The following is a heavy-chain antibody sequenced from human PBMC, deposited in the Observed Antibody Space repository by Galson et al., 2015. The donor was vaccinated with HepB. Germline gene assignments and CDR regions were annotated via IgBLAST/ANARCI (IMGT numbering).Heavy chain of an antibody. CDR2: ISYDGSNK. CDR1: GFTFSSYG. CDR3: AKGLRFLEWLLGFDY. Sequence: SLRLSCAASGFTFSSYGMHWVRQAPGKGLEWVAVISYDGSNKYYADSVKGRFTISRDNSKNTLYLQMNSLRAEDTAVYYCAKGLRFLEWLLGFDYWGQGTLVTVSS. D-gene: IGHD3-3*01. J-gene: IGHJ4*02. V-gene: IGHV3-30*18.